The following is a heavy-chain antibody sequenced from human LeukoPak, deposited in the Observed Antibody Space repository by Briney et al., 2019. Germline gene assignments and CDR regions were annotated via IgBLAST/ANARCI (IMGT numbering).Heavy chain of an antibody. CDR3: ARGRGSSRLNYYYGMDV. CDR1: GGSFSGYY. Sequence: SETLSLTCAVYGGSFSGYYWSWLRQPPGKGLEWIGEINHSGSTNYNPSLKSRVTISVDTSKNQFSLKLSSVTAADTAVYYCARGRGSSRLNYYYGMDVWGQGTTVTVSS. V-gene: IGHV4-34*01. D-gene: IGHD6-13*01. CDR2: INHSGST. J-gene: IGHJ6*02.